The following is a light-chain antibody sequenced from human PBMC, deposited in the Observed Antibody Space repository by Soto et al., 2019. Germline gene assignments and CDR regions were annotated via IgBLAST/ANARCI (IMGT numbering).Light chain of an antibody. Sequence: DIQLTQSPSFLSASVGDRVTITCRASQGISTSLAWYQQKPGKAPTLLIYAASTLLPGVPPRFSGSGSGTDFTLTISSLQPEDFATYYCQQINSSHRNLGPGTKGDSK. CDR2: AAS. V-gene: IGKV1-9*01. CDR3: QQINSSHRN. CDR1: QGISTS. J-gene: IGKJ3*01.